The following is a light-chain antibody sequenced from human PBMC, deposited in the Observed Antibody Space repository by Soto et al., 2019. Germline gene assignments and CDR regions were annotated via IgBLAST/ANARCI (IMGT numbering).Light chain of an antibody. CDR2: EGS. J-gene: IGLJ2*01. CDR1: SSDDGSYNL. Sequence: QSALTQPASVSGSPGQSITISCTGTSSDDGSYNLVSWYQQHPGKAPKLMIYEGSKRPSGVSNRFSGSKSGNTASLTISGLQAEDEADYYCCSYGGSSTFVVFGGGTKLTFL. V-gene: IGLV2-23*03. CDR3: CSYGGSSTFVV.